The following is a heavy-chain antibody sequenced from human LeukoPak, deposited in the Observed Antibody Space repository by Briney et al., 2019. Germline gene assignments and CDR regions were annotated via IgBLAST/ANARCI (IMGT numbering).Heavy chain of an antibody. Sequence: GGSLRLSCAASGFTASSNYMSWVRQAPGKGLERVSVIYSGGSTYYAESVKGRFTISRDNSNNTLYLQMNSLRAEDTAVYYCARAKYSGYDNGDRKDYCSGGSCYTSHPLAFDYWGQGTLVTVSS. V-gene: IGHV3-53*01. CDR2: IYSGGST. J-gene: IGHJ4*02. D-gene: IGHD2-15*01. CDR1: GFTASSNY. CDR3: ARAKYSGYDNGDRKDYCSGGSCYTSHPLAFDY.